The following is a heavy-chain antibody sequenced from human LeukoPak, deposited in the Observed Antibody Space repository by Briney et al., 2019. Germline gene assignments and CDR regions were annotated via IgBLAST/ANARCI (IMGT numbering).Heavy chain of an antibody. Sequence: SETLSLTCTVSGGSISSYYWGWIRQPPGKGLEWIGSIYYSGSTYYNPSLKSRVTISVDTSKNQFSLKLSSVTAADTAVYYCARAGNYYDSSGYYNFDYWGQGTLVTVSS. V-gene: IGHV4-39*07. D-gene: IGHD3-22*01. CDR3: ARAGNYYDSSGYYNFDY. CDR1: GGSISSYY. CDR2: IYYSGST. J-gene: IGHJ4*02.